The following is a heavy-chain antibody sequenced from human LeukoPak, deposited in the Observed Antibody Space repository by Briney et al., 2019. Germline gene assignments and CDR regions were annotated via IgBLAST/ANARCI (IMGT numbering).Heavy chain of an antibody. J-gene: IGHJ4*02. Sequence: SQTLSLTCAITGDSVSSNRAAWNWIRQSPSRGLEWLGRTYYRSKWSSDYAMTVNGRITFNADTSKNQVSLQLTSVTPEDTAVYYCARGSGGLNFFDYWSQGTLVTVSS. D-gene: IGHD6-25*01. V-gene: IGHV6-1*01. CDR2: TYYRSKWSS. CDR1: GDSVSSNRAA. CDR3: ARGSGGLNFFDY.